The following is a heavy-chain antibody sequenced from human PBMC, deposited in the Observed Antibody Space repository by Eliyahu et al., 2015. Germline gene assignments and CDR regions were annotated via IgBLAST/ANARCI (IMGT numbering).Heavy chain of an antibody. CDR3: ARLLAGVKLHETTLIDY. CDR2: IYYSGST. V-gene: IGHV4-39*01. J-gene: IGHJ4*02. CDR1: GXSXXXSSYY. D-gene: IGHD1-26*01. Sequence: QLQLQXSGPGLVKPSETLSLTCXVSGXSXXXSSYYWGWIRQPPGKGLEWIGSIYYSGSTYYNPSLKSRVTISVDTSKNQFSLKLSSVTAADTAVYYCARLLAGVKLHETTLIDYWGQGTLVTVSS.